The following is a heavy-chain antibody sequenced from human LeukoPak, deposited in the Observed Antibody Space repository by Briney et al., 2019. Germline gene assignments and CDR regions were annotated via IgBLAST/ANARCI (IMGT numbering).Heavy chain of an antibody. CDR1: GGSFSGYY. CDR3: AGGARAYYYYYMDV. CDR2: INHSGST. V-gene: IGHV4-34*01. D-gene: IGHD6-6*01. Sequence: SATLSLTCAVYGGSFSGYYWSWIRQPPGKGLEWIGEINHSGSTNYNPSLKSRVTISVDTSKNQFSLKLSSVTAADTAVYYCAGGARAYYYYYMDVWGKGTTVTVSS. J-gene: IGHJ6*03.